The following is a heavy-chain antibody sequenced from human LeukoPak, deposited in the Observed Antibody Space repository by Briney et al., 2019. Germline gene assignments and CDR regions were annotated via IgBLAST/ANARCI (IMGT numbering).Heavy chain of an antibody. CDR2: ISSSSSTI. J-gene: IGHJ4*02. D-gene: IGHD3-16*01. CDR3: AKDWGEYFDYVWGSFTSFDS. V-gene: IGHV3-48*01. CDR1: GFTFSSYS. Sequence: TGGSLRLSCAASGFTFSSYSMNWVRQAPGKGLEWVSYISSSSSTIYYADSVKGRFTISRDNSKSTLYLQMNSLRAEDTAVYYCAKDWGEYFDYVWGSFTSFDSWGQGTLVTVSS.